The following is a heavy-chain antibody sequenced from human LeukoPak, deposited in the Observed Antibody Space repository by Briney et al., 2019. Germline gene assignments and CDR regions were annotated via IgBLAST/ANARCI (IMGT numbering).Heavy chain of an antibody. Sequence: PSETLSLACTVSGNSISSGDYYWSWIRQPAGKGLEWIGRIYTSGSTNYNPSLKSRVTISGDTSKNQFSLRLSSVTAADTAVYYCAKSTGYGLVDIWGQGTMVTVSS. D-gene: IGHD3-9*01. V-gene: IGHV4-61*02. J-gene: IGHJ3*02. CDR1: GNSISSGDYY. CDR2: IYTSGST. CDR3: AKSTGYGLVDI.